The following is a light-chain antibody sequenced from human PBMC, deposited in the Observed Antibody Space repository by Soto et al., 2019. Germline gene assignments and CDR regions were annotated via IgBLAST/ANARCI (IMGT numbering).Light chain of an antibody. CDR3: LSYAGNSIWL. CDR1: RSDVGSYNS. Sequence: QSVLTQPASVSGSPGQSITISCTGTRSDVGSYNSIAWYQQHPGKAPRVVIFEVTMRPSGISDRFSGSKSGYTASLRISGLQAEDEADYFCLSYAGNSIWLFGGGTKVTVL. CDR2: EVT. V-gene: IGLV2-23*02. J-gene: IGLJ2*01.